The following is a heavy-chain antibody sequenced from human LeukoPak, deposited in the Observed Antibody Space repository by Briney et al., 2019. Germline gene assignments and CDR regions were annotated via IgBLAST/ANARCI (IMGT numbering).Heavy chain of an antibody. CDR3: ARVEASGYDYGAFDY. CDR2: IKKDGSEK. CDR1: GFTFSSYW. D-gene: IGHD5-12*01. V-gene: IGHV3-7*01. Sequence: GGSLRLSCAASGFTFSSYWMSWVRQAPGKGLEWVANIKKDGSEKYYVDSVKGRFTISRDNAKNSLYLQMNSLRAEDTAVYYCARVEASGYDYGAFDYWGQGTLVTVSS. J-gene: IGHJ4*02.